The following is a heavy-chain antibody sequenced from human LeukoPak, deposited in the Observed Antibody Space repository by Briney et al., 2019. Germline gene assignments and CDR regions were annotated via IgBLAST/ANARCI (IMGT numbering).Heavy chain of an antibody. V-gene: IGHV4-59*01. Sequence: SETLSLTCTVSGGSISSYYWSWIRQPPGKGLEWIGYIYYSGSTNYNPSLKSRVTISVDTSKNQFSLKLSSVTAVDTAVYYCARAVDDFWSGSPLGWFDPWGQGTLVTVSS. D-gene: IGHD3-3*01. CDR2: IYYSGST. J-gene: IGHJ5*02. CDR1: GGSISSYY. CDR3: ARAVDDFWSGSPLGWFDP.